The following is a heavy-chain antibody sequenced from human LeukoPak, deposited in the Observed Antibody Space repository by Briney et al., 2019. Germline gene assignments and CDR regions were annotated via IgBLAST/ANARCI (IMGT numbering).Heavy chain of an antibody. CDR3: ARAPRHGSGSYRNYYYYMDV. Sequence: PETLSLTCAVYGGSFSGYYWSWIRQPPGKGLEWIGEINHSGSTNYNPSLKSRVTISVDTSKNQFSLKLSSVTAADTAVYYCARAPRHGSGSYRNYYYYMDVWGKGTTVTVSS. D-gene: IGHD3-10*01. CDR2: INHSGST. J-gene: IGHJ6*03. V-gene: IGHV4-34*01. CDR1: GGSFSGYY.